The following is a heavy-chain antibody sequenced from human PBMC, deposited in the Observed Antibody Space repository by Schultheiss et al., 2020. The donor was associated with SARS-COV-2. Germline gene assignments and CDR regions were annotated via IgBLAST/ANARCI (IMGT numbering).Heavy chain of an antibody. CDR3: ARDPSRDDELGDFDY. CDR1: GGSISSGGYY. V-gene: IGHV4-61*02. J-gene: IGHJ4*02. D-gene: IGHD5-24*01. CDR2: IYTSGST. Sequence: SQTLSLTCTVSGGSISSGGYYWSWIRQPAGKGLEWIGRIYTSGSTNYNPSLKSRVIISVDTSKNQFSLKLSSVTAADTAVYYCARDPSRDDELGDFDYWGQGTLVTVSS.